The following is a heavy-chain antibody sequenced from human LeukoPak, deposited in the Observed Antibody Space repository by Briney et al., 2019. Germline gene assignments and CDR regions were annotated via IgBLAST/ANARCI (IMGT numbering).Heavy chain of an antibody. Sequence: GGSLRLSCSASGFTFSTYWMSWVRQAPGKGLEWISAISGSGGSTYYADSVKGRFTISRDNSKNTLYLQMNSLRAEDTAVYYCAKIPYSSGWVQNWFDPWGQGTLVTVSS. CDR2: ISGSGGST. CDR1: GFTFSTYW. V-gene: IGHV3-23*01. CDR3: AKIPYSSGWVQNWFDP. D-gene: IGHD6-19*01. J-gene: IGHJ5*02.